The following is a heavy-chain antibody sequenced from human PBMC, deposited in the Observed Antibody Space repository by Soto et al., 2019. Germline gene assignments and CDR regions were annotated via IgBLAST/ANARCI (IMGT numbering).Heavy chain of an antibody. J-gene: IGHJ5*02. Sequence: PGWSLRLACVSSGFTFIDHYMSWIRQAPGKGLEWLSYITSSGVYTSYADSVKGRFTISRDNAKNSLYLQMNSLRADDTAVYYCASLVRQHLPPLGPWGRGTLVTVSS. CDR1: GFTFIDHY. V-gene: IGHV3-11*06. D-gene: IGHD6-13*01. CDR3: ASLVRQHLPPLGP. CDR2: ITSSGVYT.